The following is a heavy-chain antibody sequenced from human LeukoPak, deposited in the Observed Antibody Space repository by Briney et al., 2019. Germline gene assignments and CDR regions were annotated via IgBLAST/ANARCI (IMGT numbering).Heavy chain of an antibody. CDR3: ARDQRSYYGSGSYHRLGY. D-gene: IGHD3-10*01. V-gene: IGHV3-30*04. CDR2: ISYDGSNK. CDR1: GFTFSSYA. Sequence: GGSLRLSCAASGFTFSSYAMHWVRQAPGKGLEWVAVISYDGSNKYYADSVKGRFTISRDNSKNTLYLQMNRLRAEDTAVYYCARDQRSYYGSGSYHRLGYWGQGTLVTVSS. J-gene: IGHJ4*02.